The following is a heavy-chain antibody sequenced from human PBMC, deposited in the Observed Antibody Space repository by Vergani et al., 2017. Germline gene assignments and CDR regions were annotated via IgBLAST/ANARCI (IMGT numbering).Heavy chain of an antibody. CDR1: SFSVSSHY. D-gene: IGHD4-17*01. CDR3: ARGMTTETTDLDGFDI. CDR2: INNGGRT. V-gene: IGHV3-66*02. J-gene: IGHJ3*02. Sequence: LVESGGGLVQPGGSLRLSCAASSFSVSSHYMTWVRQAPGKGLEWVSTINNGGRTSYADSVKGRLTLTRDDSKNTLHLQMNSLRPEDTAVYYCARGMTTETTDLDGFDIWGQGTMVSVSS.